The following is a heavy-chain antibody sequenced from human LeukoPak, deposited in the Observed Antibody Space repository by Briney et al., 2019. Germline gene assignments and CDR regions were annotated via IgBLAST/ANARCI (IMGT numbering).Heavy chain of an antibody. J-gene: IGHJ6*03. Sequence: ASVKVSCKASGYTFTDNYVHWVRQAPGQGLEYMGWINPSSGGAKYAQNFQGRVTMTRDTSISTVYMELSRLHSDDTAVYYCARDKDFDYMDVWGKGTTVTVSS. CDR2: INPSSGGA. CDR3: ARDKDFDYMDV. D-gene: IGHD3-3*01. CDR1: GYTFTDNY. V-gene: IGHV1-2*02.